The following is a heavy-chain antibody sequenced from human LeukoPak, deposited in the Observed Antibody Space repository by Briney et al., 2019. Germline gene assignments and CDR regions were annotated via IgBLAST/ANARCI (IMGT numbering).Heavy chain of an antibody. CDR2: MNPNSGNT. D-gene: IGHD3-10*01. Sequence: ASVKVSCKASGYTFTSYDINWVRQATRQGLEWMGWMNPNSGNTGYAQKFQGRVTMTRNTSISTAYMELSSLRSEDTAVYYCAREYYYGSGSYYYYMDVWGKGTTVTISS. V-gene: IGHV1-8*01. J-gene: IGHJ6*03. CDR3: AREYYYGSGSYYYYMDV. CDR1: GYTFTSYD.